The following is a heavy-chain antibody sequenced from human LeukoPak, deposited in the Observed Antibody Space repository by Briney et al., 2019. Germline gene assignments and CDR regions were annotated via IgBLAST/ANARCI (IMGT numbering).Heavy chain of an antibody. CDR3: ARDLGGYGLGIDFDY. Sequence: GGSLRLSCAASGFTFSSYWMHWVRQAPGKGLVWVSRINSDGSSTSYADSVKGRFTISRDNAKNTLYLQMNSLRAEDTAVYYCARDLGGYGLGIDFDYWGQGTLVTVSS. J-gene: IGHJ4*02. D-gene: IGHD6-25*01. CDR2: INSDGSST. CDR1: GFTFSSYW. V-gene: IGHV3-74*01.